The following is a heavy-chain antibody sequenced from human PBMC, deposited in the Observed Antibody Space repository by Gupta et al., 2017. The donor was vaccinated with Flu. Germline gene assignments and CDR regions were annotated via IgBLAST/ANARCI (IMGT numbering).Heavy chain of an antibody. D-gene: IGHD2-15*01. J-gene: IGHJ6*02. CDR2: VSYEGSSK. Sequence: SGFTFRNYGMHWVRQAPGKGLEWVAVVSYEGSSKYYAASVKGRFTISRDNSKNTVYLQMNSLRAEDTAVYYCAKYVVAFYYYGLDGWGQGTTVIVSS. V-gene: IGHV3-30*18. CDR1: GFTFRNYG. CDR3: AKYVVAFYYYGLDG.